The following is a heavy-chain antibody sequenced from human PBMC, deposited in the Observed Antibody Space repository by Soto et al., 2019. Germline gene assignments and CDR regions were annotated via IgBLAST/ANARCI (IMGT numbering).Heavy chain of an antibody. CDR2: VRNIAYGETT. J-gene: IGHJ6*02. CDR1: GFTFGDYA. V-gene: IGHV3-49*03. Sequence: GGSLRLSCTTSGFTFGDYAMSWFRLAPGKGLEWVGIVRNIAYGETTGYAASVRGRFTISRDNSKSIAYLQLNSLTSEDTAVYYCARYTYTSRYTYYGMDVWGHGTTVTVSS. D-gene: IGHD6-13*01. CDR3: ARYTYTSRYTYYGMDV.